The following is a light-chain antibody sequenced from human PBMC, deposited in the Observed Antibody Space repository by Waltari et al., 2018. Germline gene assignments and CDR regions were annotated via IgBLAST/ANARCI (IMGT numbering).Light chain of an antibody. J-gene: IGKJ2*01. CDR1: QSVFRNY. Sequence: ENVLTQSPGTLSLSPWERATLSCRASQSVFRNYLAWYQQKPGQAPRVLIYGASSRAPGIPDRFSGSGSGTDFTLTISRLEPEDFAVYYCQQYGISYAFGQGTRLEIK. CDR2: GAS. CDR3: QQYGISYA. V-gene: IGKV3-20*01.